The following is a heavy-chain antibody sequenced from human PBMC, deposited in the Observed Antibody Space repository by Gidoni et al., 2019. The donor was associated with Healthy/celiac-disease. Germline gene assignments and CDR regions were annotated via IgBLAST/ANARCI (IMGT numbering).Heavy chain of an antibody. CDR3: ARGSSGSYAIDY. Sequence: QVQLQQWGAGLLKPSETLSLTCAVYGGSFSGYYWSWIRQPPGKGLEWIGEINHSGSTNYNPSLKSRVTTSVDTSKNQFSLKLSSVTAADTAVYYCARGSSGSYAIDYWGQGTLVTVSS. V-gene: IGHV4-34*01. CDR1: GGSFSGYY. J-gene: IGHJ4*02. CDR2: INHSGST. D-gene: IGHD3-10*01.